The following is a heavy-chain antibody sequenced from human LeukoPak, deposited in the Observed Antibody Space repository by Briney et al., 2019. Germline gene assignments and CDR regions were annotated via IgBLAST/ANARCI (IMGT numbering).Heavy chain of an antibody. Sequence: SETLSLTCAVYGGSFSGYYWSWIRQPPGKGLEWIGEINHSGSTNYNPSLKSRVTISVDTSKNQFSLKLSSVTAADTAVYYCARVGDGYNYDYYYMDVWGKGTTVTVSS. V-gene: IGHV4-34*01. CDR1: GGSFSGYY. D-gene: IGHD5-24*01. CDR2: INHSGST. J-gene: IGHJ6*03. CDR3: ARVGDGYNYDYYYMDV.